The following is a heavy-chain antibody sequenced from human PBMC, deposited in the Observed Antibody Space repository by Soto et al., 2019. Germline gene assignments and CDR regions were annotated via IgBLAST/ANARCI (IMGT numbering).Heavy chain of an antibody. CDR1: GGTFGNTA. J-gene: IGHJ5*02. Sequence: QVQLVQSGAEVKKPGSSVNVSCKTSGGTFGNTAVTWVRQAPGRGHEWLGGIVPMFGTANYAQKFQGRVTITADKSTITAYMELNSLKTDDTAVYYCARDGDPQSAFWSGPLGGGRFDPWGQGTLVTVSS. V-gene: IGHV1-69*14. CDR3: ARDGDPQSAFWSGPLGGGRFDP. CDR2: IVPMFGTA. D-gene: IGHD3-3*01.